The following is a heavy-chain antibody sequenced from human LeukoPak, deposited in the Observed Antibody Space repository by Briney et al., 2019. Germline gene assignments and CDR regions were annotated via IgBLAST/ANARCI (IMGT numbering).Heavy chain of an antibody. CDR2: ICYIGST. J-gene: IGHJ4*02. V-gene: IGHV4-59*01. CDR1: GGSISSYY. Sequence: SETLSLTCTVSGGSISSYYWSWIRQSPGKGLEWIGYICYIGSTNYNPSLKSRVTISVDTSKNQFSLKLSSVTAADTAVYYCERRASSSPYFDFWGQGTLVTVSS. CDR3: ERRASSSPYFDF. D-gene: IGHD6-6*01.